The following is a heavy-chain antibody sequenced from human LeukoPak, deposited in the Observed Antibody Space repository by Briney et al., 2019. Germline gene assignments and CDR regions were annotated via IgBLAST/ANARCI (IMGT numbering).Heavy chain of an antibody. CDR2: IIPIFGTA. CDR1: GGTFSSYA. J-gene: IGHJ6*02. CDR3: ARDFWSGYSRTAGMDV. V-gene: IGHV1-69*13. D-gene: IGHD3-3*01. Sequence: SVKVSCKASGGTFSSYAISWVRQAPGQGLEWMGGIIPIFGTANYAQKFQGRVTITADESTSTAYMELSSLRSEDTAVYYCARDFWSGYSRTAGMDVWGQGTTVTVSS.